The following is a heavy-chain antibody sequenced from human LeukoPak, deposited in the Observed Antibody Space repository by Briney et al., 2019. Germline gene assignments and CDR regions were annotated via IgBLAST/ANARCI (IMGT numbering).Heavy chain of an antibody. Sequence: NPSETLSLTCTVSGGSVSSGSYYWSWIRQPPGKGLEWIGYIYYSGSTNYNPSLKSRVTISVDTSKNQFSLKLSSVTAADMAVYYCARGGFLSSSWYYFDYWGQGTLVTVSS. CDR1: GGSVSSGSYY. CDR2: IYYSGST. CDR3: ARGGFLSSSWYYFDY. V-gene: IGHV4-61*01. D-gene: IGHD6-13*01. J-gene: IGHJ4*02.